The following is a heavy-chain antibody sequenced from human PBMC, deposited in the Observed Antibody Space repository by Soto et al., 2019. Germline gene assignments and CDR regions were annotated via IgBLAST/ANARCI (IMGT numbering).Heavy chain of an antibody. D-gene: IGHD3-16*01. V-gene: IGHV4-30-4*01. J-gene: IGHJ4*02. CDR2: IYYSGNT. CDR3: AREGGESSDGLYYFDS. CDR1: GGSTSSDHY. Sequence: QVQLQESGPGLVKPSQTLSLTCTVSGGSTSSDHYWSWIRQPPGKGLEWIGHIYYSGNTDYNPSLKSRLAISIDPSKNQFSLKLSSVTAADTAVYFCAREGGESSDGLYYFDSWGQGSLVTVSS.